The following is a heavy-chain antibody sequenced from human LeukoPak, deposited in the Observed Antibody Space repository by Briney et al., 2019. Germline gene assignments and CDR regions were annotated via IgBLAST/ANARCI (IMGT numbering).Heavy chain of an antibody. D-gene: IGHD1-1*01. V-gene: IGHV1-2*02. CDR1: GYTFTGYY. CDR2: ITLHSGDT. J-gene: IGHJ1*01. CDR3: AREGQLGLDN. Sequence: ASVKVSCKASGYTFTGYYMHWVRQGPGQGLEWLGWITLHSGDTHYAQKYKGKRTMTSDTSISTGYMELSTLQFDDTAVYYCAREGQLGLDNWGQGTLVTVSS.